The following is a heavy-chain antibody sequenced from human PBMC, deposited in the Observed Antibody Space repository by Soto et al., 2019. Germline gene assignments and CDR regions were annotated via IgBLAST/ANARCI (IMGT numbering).Heavy chain of an antibody. CDR3: ARDGVGVAKVVVIKVNWFDP. Sequence: QVQLVQSGAEVKKPGASVKVSCKASGYTFTSYYMHWVRQAPGQGLEWMGIINPSGGSTSYAQKFQGRVTMTRDTSTSTVYRELSSLRSEDTAVYYCARDGVGVAKVVVIKVNWFDPWGQGTLVTVSS. J-gene: IGHJ5*02. D-gene: IGHD3-22*01. CDR1: GYTFTSYY. V-gene: IGHV1-46*01. CDR2: INPSGGST.